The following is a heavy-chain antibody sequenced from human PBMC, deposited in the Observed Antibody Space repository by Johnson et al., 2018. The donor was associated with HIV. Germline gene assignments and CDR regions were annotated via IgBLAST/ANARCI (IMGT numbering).Heavy chain of an antibody. D-gene: IGHD3-22*01. J-gene: IGHJ3*02. CDR2: IKQDGSEK. CDR3: ARDSPTYDSGGYYPGRDAFDI. CDR1: GFTFSSYW. V-gene: IGHV3-7*01. Sequence: VQLVESGGGLVQPGGSPRLSCAASGFTFSSYWMTWVRQAPGKGLEWVANIKQDGSEKYYVDSVKGRFTISRDNTKNSLYLQMNSLRAEDTAVYYCARDSPTYDSGGYYPGRDAFDIWGQGTMVTVSS.